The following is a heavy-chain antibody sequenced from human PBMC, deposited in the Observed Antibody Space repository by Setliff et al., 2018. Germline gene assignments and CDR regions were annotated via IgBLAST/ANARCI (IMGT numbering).Heavy chain of an antibody. D-gene: IGHD2-2*02. V-gene: IGHV4-61*09. Sequence: SETLSLTCTVSDDSISSRHYYWSWIRQPAGKGLEWLGQIYTSWSTNYNPSLKGRATLSIDTSSNQFSLKLSSVTAADTAVYYCARDIRNGYHYYYMDVWGKGTTVTVSS. CDR3: ARDIRNGYHYYYMDV. CDR1: DDSISSRHYY. J-gene: IGHJ6*03. CDR2: IYTSWST.